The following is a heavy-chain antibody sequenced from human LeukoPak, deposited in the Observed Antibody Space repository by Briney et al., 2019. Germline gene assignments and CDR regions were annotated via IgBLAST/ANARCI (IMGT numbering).Heavy chain of an antibody. D-gene: IGHD3-3*01. CDR1: GFTFSSYW. CDR3: ATADRIITIFGVVIIGYFDY. CDR2: IYYSGST. V-gene: IGHV4-59*05. Sequence: GSLRLSCAASGFTFSSYWMSWVRQAPGKGLEWIGSIYYSGSTYYNPSLKSRVTISVDTSKNQFSLKLSSVTAADTAVYYCATADRIITIFGVVIIGYFDYWGQGTLVTVSS. J-gene: IGHJ4*02.